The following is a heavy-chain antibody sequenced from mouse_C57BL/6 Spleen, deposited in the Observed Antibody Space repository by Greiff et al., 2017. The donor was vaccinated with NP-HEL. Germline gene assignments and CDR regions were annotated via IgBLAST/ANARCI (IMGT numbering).Heavy chain of an antibody. V-gene: IGHV14-3*01. CDR2: IDPANGNT. J-gene: IGHJ4*01. CDR1: GFNIKNTY. CDR3: ARQLRLLFYAMDY. D-gene: IGHD3-2*02. Sequence: VQLQQSVAELVRPGASVKLSCTASGFNIKNTYMHWVKQRPEQGLEWIGRIDPANGNTKYTPKFQGKATITADTSSNTAYLQLSSLTSEYTAIYYCARQLRLLFYAMDYWGQGTSVTVSS.